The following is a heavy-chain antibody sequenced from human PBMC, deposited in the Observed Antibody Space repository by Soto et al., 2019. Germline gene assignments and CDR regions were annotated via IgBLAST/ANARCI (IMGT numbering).Heavy chain of an antibody. J-gene: IGHJ6*01. CDR3: VRQGIGFLHGLVDV. CDR1: SGPSKSHN. D-gene: IGHD3-10*01. V-gene: IGHV4-59*08. CDR2: VYETWST. Sequence: QVQVQQSGPGLVKPSETLSLTCTVSSGPSKSHNWGWIRQPPGRGQEWIGYVYETWSTSYNPSLKSRVTVSADTSTNRISLTLRFVTAADTAVYYCVRQGIGFLHGLVDVWGQGTTVIVSS.